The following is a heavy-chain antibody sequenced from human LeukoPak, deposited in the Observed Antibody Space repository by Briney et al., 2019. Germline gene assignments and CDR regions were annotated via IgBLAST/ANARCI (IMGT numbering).Heavy chain of an antibody. V-gene: IGHV4-39*01. CDR2: IYYSGST. J-gene: IGHJ4*02. CDR3: ASGPRPFDY. Sequence: SETLSLTCSVSCGSISRSSYYWGWIRQPPGKGLEWIGSIYYSGSTYYNPSLKSRVTISVDTSKNQFSLKLSSVTAADTAVYYCASGPRPFDYWGQGTLVTVSS. CDR1: CGSISRSSYY.